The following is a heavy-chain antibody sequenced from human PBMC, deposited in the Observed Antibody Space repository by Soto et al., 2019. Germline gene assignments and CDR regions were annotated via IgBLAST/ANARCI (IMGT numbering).Heavy chain of an antibody. D-gene: IGHD3-10*01. CDR1: GFTFSSYW. CDR3: GRDYMLRGRDSNWFDP. CDR2: ISTDGRST. V-gene: IGHV3-74*03. Sequence: EVQLVESGGGLVQPGGSLRLSCAASGFTFSSYWMHWVRQAPGKGLVWVSRISTDGRSTTYADSVKGRFVISRDNAKNTVYLQMNSLTADDTAVYFCGRDYMLRGRDSNWFDPWGQGTLVTVSS. J-gene: IGHJ5*02.